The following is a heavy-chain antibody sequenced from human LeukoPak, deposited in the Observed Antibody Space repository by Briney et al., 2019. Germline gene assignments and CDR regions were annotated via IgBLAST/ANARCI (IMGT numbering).Heavy chain of an antibody. CDR2: ISTNSNHI. D-gene: IGHD6-13*01. CDR3: ARDPSASSTWYLVDP. CDR1: GFTFNTYS. Sequence: GGSLRLSCAASGFTFNTYSMNWVRQAPGKGLEWVSSISTNSNHIYYAASVKGRFTISRDNAKNSLYLQMNSLRAEDTAVYYCARDPSASSTWYLVDPWGQGTLVTVSS. J-gene: IGHJ5*02. V-gene: IGHV3-21*01.